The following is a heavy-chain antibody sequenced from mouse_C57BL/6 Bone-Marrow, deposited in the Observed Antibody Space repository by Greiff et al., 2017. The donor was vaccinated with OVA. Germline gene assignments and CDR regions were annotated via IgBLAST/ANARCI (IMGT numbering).Heavy chain of an antibody. CDR2: ISNGGGST. V-gene: IGHV5-12*01. Sequence: EVKVVESGGGLVQPGGSLKLSCAASGFTFSDYYMYWVRQTPEKRLEWVAYISNGGGSTYYPDTVQGRFTISRDNAKNTLYLQMSRLKSEDTAMYYCARQPWFAYWGQGTLVTVSA. J-gene: IGHJ3*01. CDR1: GFTFSDYY. CDR3: ARQPWFAY.